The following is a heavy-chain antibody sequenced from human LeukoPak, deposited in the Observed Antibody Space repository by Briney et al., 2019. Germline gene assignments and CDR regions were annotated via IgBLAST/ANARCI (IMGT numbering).Heavy chain of an antibody. V-gene: IGHV3-9*01. Sequence: GRSLRLSCAASGFTFDDYAMHWVRQAPGKGLEWFSGISWNSGSIGYADSVKGRFTISRDNAKNSLYLQMNSLRAEDTALYYCATDKGATIRHGDAFDIWGQGTMVTVSS. CDR1: GFTFDDYA. CDR2: ISWNSGSI. J-gene: IGHJ3*02. CDR3: ATDKGATIRHGDAFDI. D-gene: IGHD2-2*02.